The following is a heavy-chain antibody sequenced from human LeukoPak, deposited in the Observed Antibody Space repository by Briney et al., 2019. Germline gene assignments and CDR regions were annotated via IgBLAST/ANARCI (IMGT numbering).Heavy chain of an antibody. Sequence: SETLSLTCTVSGASISSSSYYWGWIRQPPGKGLEWIGSIYYSGSTYYNPSLKSRVTMSVDTSKNQFSLKLSSVTAADTAVYYCARTDYYYYMDVWGKGTTVTISS. V-gene: IGHV4-39*07. CDR2: IYYSGST. CDR1: GASISSSSYY. CDR3: ARTDYYYYMDV. J-gene: IGHJ6*03.